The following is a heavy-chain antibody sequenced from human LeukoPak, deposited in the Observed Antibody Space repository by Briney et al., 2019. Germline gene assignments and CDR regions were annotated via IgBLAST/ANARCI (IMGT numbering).Heavy chain of an antibody. Sequence: GGSLRLSCADSGFTFSSHWMHWVRQAPGKGLVWVSRIKYDASSTSYADSVKGRFTISRDNAKNTVFLQMNSLRVEDTAVYYCARDQGVAGWLSAWGQGTLVTVSS. CDR2: IKYDASST. CDR1: GFTFSSHW. D-gene: IGHD3-22*01. J-gene: IGHJ4*02. CDR3: ARDQGVAGWLSA. V-gene: IGHV3-74*01.